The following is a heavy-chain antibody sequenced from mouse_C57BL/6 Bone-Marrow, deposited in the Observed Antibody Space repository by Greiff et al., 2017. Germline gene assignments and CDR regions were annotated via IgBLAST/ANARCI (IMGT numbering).Heavy chain of an antibody. CDR3: ARPSSLDV. J-gene: IGHJ1*03. CDR2: IYPRSGNT. D-gene: IGHD2-10*02. CDR1: GYTFTSYG. Sequence: QVQLKQSGAELARPGASVKLSCKASGYTFTSYGISWVKQRTGQGLEWIGEIYPRSGNTYYNEKFKGKATLTADKSSSTAYMELRSLTSEDSAVYFCARPSSLDVWGTGTTVTVSS. V-gene: IGHV1-81*01.